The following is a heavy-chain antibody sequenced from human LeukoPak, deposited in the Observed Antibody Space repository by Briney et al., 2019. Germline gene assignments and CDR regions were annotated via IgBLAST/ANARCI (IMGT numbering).Heavy chain of an antibody. D-gene: IGHD3-3*01. Sequence: GGSLRLSCAASGFTFSSYWMHWVRHAPGKGLVWVSRINTDGSSTSYADSVKGRFTISRDNAKNSLYLQMNSLRAEDTALYHCARERDYDFWSGAPDAFDIWGQGTMVTVSS. CDR2: INTDGSST. CDR3: ARERDYDFWSGAPDAFDI. J-gene: IGHJ3*02. CDR1: GFTFSSYW. V-gene: IGHV3-74*01.